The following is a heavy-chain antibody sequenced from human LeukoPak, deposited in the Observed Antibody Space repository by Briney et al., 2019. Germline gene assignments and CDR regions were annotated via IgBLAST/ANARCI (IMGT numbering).Heavy chain of an antibody. CDR3: ARDCSYDFWSGDGIDY. J-gene: IGHJ4*02. CDR2: ISYDGSNK. CDR1: GFTFSSYV. Sequence: PGRSLRLSCAASGFTFSSYVMHWVRQAPGKGLEWVAVISYDGSNKYYADSVKGRFTISRDNSKNTLYLQMNSLRAEDTAVYYCARDCSYDFWSGDGIDYWGQGTLVTVSS. V-gene: IGHV3-30-3*01. D-gene: IGHD3-3*01.